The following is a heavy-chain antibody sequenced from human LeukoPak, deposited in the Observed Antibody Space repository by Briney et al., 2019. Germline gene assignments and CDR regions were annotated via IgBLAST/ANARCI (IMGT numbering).Heavy chain of an antibody. CDR2: IFHSGNS. CDR1: GDSISSGDYS. Sequence: PSETLSLTCAVSGDSISSGDYSWSWLRQPPGKGLEWIGYIFHSGNSYYNPSLKSRVTISVDKSKNQFSLRLTSVTAADTAVYYCARDCPPLTYYYGSGKGNWFDPWGQGTLVTVSS. D-gene: IGHD3-10*01. V-gene: IGHV4-30-2*01. J-gene: IGHJ5*02. CDR3: ARDCPPLTYYYGSGKGNWFDP.